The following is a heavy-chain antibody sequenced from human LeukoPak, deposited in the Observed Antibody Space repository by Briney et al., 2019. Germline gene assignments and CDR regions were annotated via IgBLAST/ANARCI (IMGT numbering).Heavy chain of an antibody. Sequence: PSETLSLTCAVYGGSFSGYYWSWIRQPPGKGLEWIGEINHSGSTNYNPSLKSRVTISVDTSKNQSSLKLSSVTAADTAVYYCARGRSTMVRGVIIFYFDYWGQGTLVTVSS. CDR2: INHSGST. J-gene: IGHJ4*02. D-gene: IGHD3-10*01. CDR3: ARGRSTMVRGVIIFYFDY. V-gene: IGHV4-34*01. CDR1: GGSFSGYY.